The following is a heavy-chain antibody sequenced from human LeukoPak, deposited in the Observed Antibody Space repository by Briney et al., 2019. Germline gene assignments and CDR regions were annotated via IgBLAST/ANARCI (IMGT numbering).Heavy chain of an antibody. CDR3: ARASDDYGDYWGESNPYYFDY. CDR1: GFTFSSYW. D-gene: IGHD4-17*01. Sequence: GGSLRLSCAASGFTFSSYWMSWVRQAPGKGLEWVANIKQDGSEKYYVDSVKGRFTISRDNAKNSLYLQMNSLRAEDTAVYYCARASDDYGDYWGESNPYYFDYWGQGTLGTVSS. CDR2: IKQDGSEK. V-gene: IGHV3-7*04. J-gene: IGHJ4*02.